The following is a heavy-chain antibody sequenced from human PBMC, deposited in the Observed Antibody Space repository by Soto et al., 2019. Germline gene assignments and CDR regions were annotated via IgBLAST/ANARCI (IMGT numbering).Heavy chain of an antibody. J-gene: IGHJ5*02. Sequence: PSETLSLTCTVSGASITQYYWNWIRQSPGKGLEWIVSVSSTGSTVYNPSLTSRVTVSLDTSKNQFSLKLRSVTAADTAVYYCASAYCTNGVCPSWFDPWGQGALVTVPQ. CDR3: ASAYCTNGVCPSWFDP. CDR1: GASITQYY. CDR2: VSSTGST. V-gene: IGHV4-4*08. D-gene: IGHD2-8*01.